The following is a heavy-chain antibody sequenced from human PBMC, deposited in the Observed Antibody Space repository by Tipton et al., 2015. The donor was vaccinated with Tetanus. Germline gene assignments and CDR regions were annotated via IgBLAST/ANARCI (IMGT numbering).Heavy chain of an antibody. J-gene: IGHJ4*02. CDR3: AREGEIAYSSSWYSFDY. CDR2: ISYNGRA. D-gene: IGHD6-13*01. V-gene: IGHV4-31*03. CDR1: GASISSGGYY. Sequence: TLSLTCTVSGASISSGGYYWGWIRQHPGKGLEWIGHISYNGRASYNPSLKSRPTISLDTSKKQFSLRLSSVTAADTAVYYCAREGEIAYSSSWYSFDYWGQGTLVTVSS.